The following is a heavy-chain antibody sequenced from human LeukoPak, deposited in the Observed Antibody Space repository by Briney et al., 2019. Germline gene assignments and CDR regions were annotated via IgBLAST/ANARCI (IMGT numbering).Heavy chain of an antibody. CDR3: AIAAHRGFSFDY. J-gene: IGHJ4*02. D-gene: IGHD3-10*01. V-gene: IGHV3-30*04. CDR1: GFTFSIYA. Sequence: GGSLRLPCAVSGFTFSIYAMHWARQAPGKGLVWVTLISYDESNKIYADSVKGRLTISRDISKNTLYVQMNSLRPEDTAVYYCAIAAHRGFSFDYWGQGTLVTVSS. CDR2: ISYDESNK.